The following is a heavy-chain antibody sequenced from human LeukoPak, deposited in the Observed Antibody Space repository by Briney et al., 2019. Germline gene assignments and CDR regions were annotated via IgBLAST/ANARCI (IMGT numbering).Heavy chain of an antibody. J-gene: IGHJ3*01. V-gene: IGHV4-59*08. CDR3: ARRWVYDKRAFDA. D-gene: IGHD3-16*01. Sequence: SETLSLTRTVSGGSISGTYYWSWIRQPPGTGLEWIGYIYYTGTTDSNPSLKSRLTISLDTSKNQLSLNLSTVTAADTAVYYCARRWVYDKRAFDAWGQGTMVTVSS. CDR2: IYYTGTT. CDR1: GGSISGTYY.